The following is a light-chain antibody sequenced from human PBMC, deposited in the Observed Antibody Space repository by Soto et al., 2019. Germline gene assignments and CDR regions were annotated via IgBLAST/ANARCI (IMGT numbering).Light chain of an antibody. CDR1: SSNIETNP. CDR2: TNN. V-gene: IGLV1-44*01. J-gene: IGLJ3*02. CDR3: AAWDDSLNGWV. Sequence: QSVLPKPPSASGTPGQRVTLSCSGSSSNIETNPVSWYQQPPGTAPKLLIYTNNQRPSGVPDRFSGSKSGTSASLAISGLQSEDEADYYCAAWDDSLNGWVFVGGTKLTVL.